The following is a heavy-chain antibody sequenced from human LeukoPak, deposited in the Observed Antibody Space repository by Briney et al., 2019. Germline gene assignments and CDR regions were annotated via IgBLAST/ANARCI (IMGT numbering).Heavy chain of an antibody. CDR2: IKKDGSET. D-gene: IGHD6-19*01. CDR1: RFTLSNYW. CDR3: ARQRGSGCLDY. J-gene: IGHJ4*02. Sequence: AGSLRLSCAASRFTLSNYWMSWVRQAQGKGLEWVTNIKKDGSETYYMDSGKGRFTSTRDNAKNSLSLQMNSLRAEDTAVYYCARQRGSGCLDYWGQGTLVTVSS. V-gene: IGHV3-7*01.